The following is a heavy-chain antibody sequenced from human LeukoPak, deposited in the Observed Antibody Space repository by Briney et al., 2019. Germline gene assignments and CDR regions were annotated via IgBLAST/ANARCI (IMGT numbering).Heavy chain of an antibody. V-gene: IGHV3-30*04. D-gene: IGHD6-19*01. CDR2: ISYDGSNK. J-gene: IGHJ4*02. CDR3: ARYEGSGWFDY. CDR1: GFTFSSYA. Sequence: PGRSLRLSCAASGFTFSSYAMHWVRQAPVKGLEWVAVISYDGSNKYYADSVKGRFTISRDNSKDTLYLQMNSLRAEDTAVYYCARYEGSGWFDYWGQGTLVTVSS.